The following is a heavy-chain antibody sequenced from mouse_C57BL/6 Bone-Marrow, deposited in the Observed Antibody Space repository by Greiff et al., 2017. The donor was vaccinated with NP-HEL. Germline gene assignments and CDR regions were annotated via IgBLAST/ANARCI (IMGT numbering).Heavy chain of an antibody. CDR1: GYTFTDYY. V-gene: IGHV1-26*01. D-gene: IGHD2-4*01. Sequence: VQLQQSGPELVKPGASVKISCKASGYTFTDYYMNWVKQSHGKSLEWIGDINPNNGGTSYNQKFKGKATLTVDKSSSTAYMELRSLTSEDSAVYYCARRYDYDTLAYWGQGTLVTVSA. J-gene: IGHJ3*01. CDR2: INPNNGGT. CDR3: ARRYDYDTLAY.